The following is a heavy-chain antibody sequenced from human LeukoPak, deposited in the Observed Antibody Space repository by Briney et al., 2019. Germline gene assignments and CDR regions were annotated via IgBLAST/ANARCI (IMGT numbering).Heavy chain of an antibody. CDR2: IYSGGST. CDR3: ASGQDTSGSQVY. CDR1: GFTVRSTY. V-gene: IGHV3-66*01. Sequence: GGSLRLSCAASGFTVRSTYMSWVRQAPGKGLEWVSVIYSGGSTYYADSVKGRFTISRDNANNTLYLQMNSLRVEDTAMYYCASGQDTSGSQVYWGQGTLVTVSS. D-gene: IGHD3-22*01. J-gene: IGHJ4*02.